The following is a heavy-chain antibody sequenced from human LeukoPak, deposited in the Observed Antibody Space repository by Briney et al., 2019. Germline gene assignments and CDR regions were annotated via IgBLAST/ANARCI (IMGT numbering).Heavy chain of an antibody. CDR3: ARGGSDY. V-gene: IGHV3-7*01. CDR1: GFTFSNYW. J-gene: IGHJ4*02. CDR2: IKQDGSEK. Sequence: GGSLRLSCAASGFTFSNYWMTWVRQAPGKGLEWVATIKQDGSEKYYVDSVKGRFTISRDNAKNSPYLQMNSLRAEDTAVYYCARGGSDYWGQGTLVTVSS.